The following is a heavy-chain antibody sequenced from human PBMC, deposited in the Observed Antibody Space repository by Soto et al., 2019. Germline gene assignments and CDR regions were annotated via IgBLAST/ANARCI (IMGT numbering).Heavy chain of an antibody. J-gene: IGHJ5*02. CDR1: GGSISSYY. CDR2: IYYSGST. V-gene: IGHV4-59*08. Sequence: SETLSLTCTVSGGSISSYYWSWIRQPPGKGLEWIGYIYYSGSTNYNPSLKSRVTISVDTSKNQFSLKLSSVTAADTAVYYCARHRVVPAAMPGGWFDPWGQGTLVTVSS. CDR3: ARHRVVPAAMPGGWFDP. D-gene: IGHD2-2*01.